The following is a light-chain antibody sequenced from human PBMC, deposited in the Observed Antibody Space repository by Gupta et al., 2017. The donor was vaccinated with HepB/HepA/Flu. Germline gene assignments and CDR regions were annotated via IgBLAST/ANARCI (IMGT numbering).Light chain of an antibody. J-gene: IGLJ1*01. CDR3: AAWDVSLNGYV. V-gene: IGLV1-44*01. CDR2: NNN. CDR1: SSNIGRST. Sequence: PSASGTPGQRVTISCSGSSSNIGRSTVNWYQQLPGTAPKLLIYNNNQRPSGVPVRFSGSKSGTSASLAISGLQSEDEADYYCAAWDVSLNGYVFGAGTKVTVL.